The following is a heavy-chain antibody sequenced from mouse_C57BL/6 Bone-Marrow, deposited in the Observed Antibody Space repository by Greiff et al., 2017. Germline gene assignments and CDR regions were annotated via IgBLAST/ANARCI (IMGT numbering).Heavy chain of an antibody. V-gene: IGHV1-54*01. Sequence: VQLQQSGAELVRPGTSVKVSCKASGYAFPNYLIEWVKQRPGQGLEWIGVINPGSGATNYNEKFKGKATLTADKSSSTAYMQLSSLTSEDSAVYFCARSKNWDSWFAYWGQGTLVTVSA. J-gene: IGHJ3*01. CDR1: GYAFPNYL. CDR2: INPGSGAT. D-gene: IGHD4-1*01. CDR3: ARSKNWDSWFAY.